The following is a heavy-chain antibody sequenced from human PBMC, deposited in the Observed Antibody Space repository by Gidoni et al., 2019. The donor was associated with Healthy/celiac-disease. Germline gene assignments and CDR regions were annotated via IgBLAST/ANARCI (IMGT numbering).Heavy chain of an antibody. J-gene: IGHJ3*02. Sequence: QVQLQESGPGLVKPSQTLSLTCTVSGGSICSGDYYWSWIRQPPGKGLEWIGYIYYSGSTYYNPSLKSRVTISVDTSKNQFSLKLSSVTAADTAVYYCARRSGRHPAAFDIWGQGTMVTVSS. CDR3: ARRSGRHPAAFDI. D-gene: IGHD2-2*01. CDR2: IYYSGST. V-gene: IGHV4-30-4*01. CDR1: GGSICSGDYY.